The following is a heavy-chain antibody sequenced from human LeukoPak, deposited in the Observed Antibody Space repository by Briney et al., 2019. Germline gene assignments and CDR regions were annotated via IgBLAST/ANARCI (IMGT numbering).Heavy chain of an antibody. D-gene: IGHD2-21*02. J-gene: IGHJ4*02. CDR3: AREPSTNCGGDCYSLDY. Sequence: PGGSLRLSCAASGISFSNYSMNWVRQAPGKGLEWVSLISSSSRFIYYGDSVKGRFTISRDNAKKSLYLQMNSLRAEDTAVYYCAREPSTNCGGDCYSLDYWGQGTLVTVSS. CDR1: GISFSNYS. V-gene: IGHV3-21*01. CDR2: ISSSSRFI.